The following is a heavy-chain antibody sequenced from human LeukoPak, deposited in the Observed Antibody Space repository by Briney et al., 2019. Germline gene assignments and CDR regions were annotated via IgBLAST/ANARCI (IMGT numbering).Heavy chain of an antibody. J-gene: IGHJ4*02. CDR3: ATRLRGYSYGYLDY. Sequence: GGSLRLSCAASGFTVSSNYMSWVRQAPGKGLEWVSVIYSGGSTYYADSVKGRFTISRDNSKNTLYLQMNSLRAEDTAVYYCATRLRGYSYGYLDYWGQGTLVTVSS. CDR2: IYSGGST. D-gene: IGHD5-18*01. CDR1: GFTVSSNY. V-gene: IGHV3-66*01.